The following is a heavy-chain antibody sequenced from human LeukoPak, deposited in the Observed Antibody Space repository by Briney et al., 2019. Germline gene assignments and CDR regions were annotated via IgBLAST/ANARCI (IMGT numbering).Heavy chain of an antibody. J-gene: IGHJ5*02. CDR2: IYYSGST. CDR1: GGSIRSYY. Sequence: SETLSLTCTVSGGSIRSYYWSWIRQPPGKGLEWIGYIYYSGSTNYNPSLKSRVTTSVDTSKNQFSLKLSSVTAADTAVYYCARHSGGLPFDPWGQGTLVTVSS. V-gene: IGHV4-59*08. CDR3: ARHSGGLPFDP. D-gene: IGHD3-10*01.